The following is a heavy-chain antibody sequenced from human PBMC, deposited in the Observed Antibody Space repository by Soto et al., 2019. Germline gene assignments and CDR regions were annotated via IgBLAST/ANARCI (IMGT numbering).Heavy chain of an antibody. CDR2: ISSSSNQI. CDR3: AKDRGRGSPVSGGMDV. V-gene: IGHV3-21*01. J-gene: IGHJ6*02. CDR1: GVTFSNYN. Sequence: GSLRLSCAASGVTFSNYNMKWVRQAPGKGLEWVASISSSSNQIFHGDSVKGRFTISRDNANNSLYLQMNSLRAEDTAVYYCAKDRGRGSPVSGGMDVWGQGTTVTVSS. D-gene: IGHD3-10*01.